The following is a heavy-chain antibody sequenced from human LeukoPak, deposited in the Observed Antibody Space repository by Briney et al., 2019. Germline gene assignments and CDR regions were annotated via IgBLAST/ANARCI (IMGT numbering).Heavy chain of an antibody. CDR1: GYTFTDYY. CDR2: INPNSGGT. CDR3: ARGNTYYYYYMDV. V-gene: IGHV1-2*02. Sequence: ASVKVSCKASGYTFTDYYMHWARQAPGQGLEWMGGINPNSGGTNYAQKFQDRVTMTRNTSISTAYMELSSLRSEDTAVYYCARGNTYYYYYMDVWGKGTTVTISS. J-gene: IGHJ6*03.